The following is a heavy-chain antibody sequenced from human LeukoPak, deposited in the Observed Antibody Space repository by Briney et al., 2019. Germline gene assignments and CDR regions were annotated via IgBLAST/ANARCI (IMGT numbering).Heavy chain of an antibody. D-gene: IGHD1-26*01. CDR2: IYYSGST. V-gene: IGHV4-59*01. CDR1: GGSISSYY. Sequence: PSETLSLTCTVSGGSISSYYWTWIRQPPGKGLEWIGYIYYSGSTNYNPSLKSRVTISVDTSKNQFSLKLTSVTAADTAVYYCARGVNSGYFDYCGQGTLVTVSP. CDR3: ARGVNSGYFDY. J-gene: IGHJ4*02.